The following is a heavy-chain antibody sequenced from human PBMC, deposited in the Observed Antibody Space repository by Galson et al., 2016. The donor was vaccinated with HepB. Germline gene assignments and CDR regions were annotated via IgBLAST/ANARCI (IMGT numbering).Heavy chain of an antibody. V-gene: IGHV1-69*13. D-gene: IGHD1-14*01. CDR2: IIPMSGTP. Sequence: SVKVSCKASGGTFRNYRIDWVRQAPGQGLEWMGGIIPMSGTPNYAQKFQVRVAFTADESTSTAYMVVSSLRFEDTGVYYCARGGPSNQALLFPEPLRTWGQGTLVTVSS. J-gene: IGHJ4*02. CDR1: GGTFRNYR. CDR3: ARGGPSNQALLFPEPLRT.